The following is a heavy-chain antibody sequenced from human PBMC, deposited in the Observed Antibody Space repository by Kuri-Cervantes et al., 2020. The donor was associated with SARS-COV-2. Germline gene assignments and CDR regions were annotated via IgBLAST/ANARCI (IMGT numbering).Heavy chain of an antibody. J-gene: IGHJ4*02. V-gene: IGHV3-23*01. D-gene: IGHD3-22*01. CDR2: ISGSGGST. Sequence: LSLTCAVAGGSISSGSYSWSWVRQAPGMGLEWVSAISGSGGSTYYADSVKGRFTISRDNSKNTLYLQMNSLRAEDTAVYYCARTMGGYYQDYWGQGTLVTVSS. CDR1: GGSISSGSYS. CDR3: ARTMGGYYQDY.